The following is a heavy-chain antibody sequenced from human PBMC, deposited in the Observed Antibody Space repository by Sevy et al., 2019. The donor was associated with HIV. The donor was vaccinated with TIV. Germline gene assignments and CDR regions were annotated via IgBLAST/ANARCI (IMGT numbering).Heavy chain of an antibody. CDR1: GFTFNSYA. V-gene: IGHV3-23*01. Sequence: GGSLRLSCAASGFTFNSYAMTWVRQAPGKGLKWVSTISSSGTSTYYEDSVKGRFTISRDNSKNTLYLQMNSLRAEDTAIYFCAKDHDNNWFDPWGQGTLVTVSS. CDR3: AKDHDNNWFDP. D-gene: IGHD3-9*01. J-gene: IGHJ5*02. CDR2: ISSSGTST.